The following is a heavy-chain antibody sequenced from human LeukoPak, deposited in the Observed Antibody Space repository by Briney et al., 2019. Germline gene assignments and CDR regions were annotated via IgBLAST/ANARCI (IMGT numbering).Heavy chain of an antibody. CDR3: AKDQRYSSSSRDFDY. D-gene: IGHD6-6*01. Sequence: GGSLRLSCAASGFTFSSYAMSWVRQAPGKGLEWVSAISGSGGSTYYADSVKGRFTISRDNSKNTLYLQMNSLRAEDTAVYYCAKDQRYSSSSRDFDYWGQGTLITVSS. V-gene: IGHV3-23*01. J-gene: IGHJ4*02. CDR1: GFTFSSYA. CDR2: ISGSGGST.